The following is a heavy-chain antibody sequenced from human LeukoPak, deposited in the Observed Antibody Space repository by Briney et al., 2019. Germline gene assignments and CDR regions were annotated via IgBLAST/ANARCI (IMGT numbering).Heavy chain of an antibody. V-gene: IGHV3-21*01. J-gene: IGHJ4*02. CDR2: ISSSSSYI. CDR3: ARGSAVAVHY. Sequence: GSLRLSCAASGFTFSSHSMNWVRQAPGKGLEWVSSISSSSSYIYYADSVKGRFTISRDNAKNSLYLQMNSLRAEDTAVYYCARGSAVAVHYWGQGTLVTVSS. D-gene: IGHD6-19*01. CDR1: GFTFSSHS.